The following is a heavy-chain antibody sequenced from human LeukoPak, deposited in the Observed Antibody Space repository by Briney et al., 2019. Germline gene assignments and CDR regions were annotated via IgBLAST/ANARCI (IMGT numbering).Heavy chain of an antibody. CDR3: ARGAGRTTVTTVDY. CDR1: GFTFSSYS. D-gene: IGHD4-17*01. CDR2: ISSSSSFI. Sequence: GGSLRLSCAASGFTFSSYSMNWVRQAPGEGLEWVSSISSSSSFIYYADSVKGRFTISRDNAKNSLYLQMNSLRAEDTAVYYCARGAGRTTVTTVDYWGQGTLVTVSS. J-gene: IGHJ4*02. V-gene: IGHV3-21*01.